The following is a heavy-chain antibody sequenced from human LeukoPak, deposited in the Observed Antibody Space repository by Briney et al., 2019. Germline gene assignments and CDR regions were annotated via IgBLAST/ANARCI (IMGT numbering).Heavy chain of an antibody. J-gene: IGHJ5*02. Sequence: PGGSLRLSCAASGFTFSSYAMSWVRQAPGKGLEWVSTISGSGGSTHYADSVKGRFTISRDNSKNTLYLQMNSLRAEERAVYYCVRGYSYGWFDPWGQGTLVTVSS. CDR1: GFTFSSYA. V-gene: IGHV3-23*01. CDR2: ISGSGGST. CDR3: VRGYSYGWFDP. D-gene: IGHD5-18*01.